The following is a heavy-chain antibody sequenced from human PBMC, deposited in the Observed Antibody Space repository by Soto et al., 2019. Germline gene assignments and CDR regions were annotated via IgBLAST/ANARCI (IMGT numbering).Heavy chain of an antibody. CDR2: IYYSGST. D-gene: IGHD3-10*01. J-gene: IGHJ6*02. CDR1: GVSISSGDYY. CDR3: ARSISSSGTTAPDYYYYYGMDV. V-gene: IGHV4-30-4*01. Sequence: SETLSLTCTVSGVSISSGDYYWSWIRQPPGKGLEWIGYIYYSGSTYYNPSLKSRVTISVDTSKNQFSLKLSSVTAADTAVYYCARSISSSGTTAPDYYYYYGMDVWGQGTTVTVSS.